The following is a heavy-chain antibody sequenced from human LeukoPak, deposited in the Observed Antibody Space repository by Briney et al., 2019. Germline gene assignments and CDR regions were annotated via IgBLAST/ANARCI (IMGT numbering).Heavy chain of an antibody. CDR1: GGSISSSSYY. J-gene: IGHJ3*02. CDR3: ARANYYDSIGYSRGAFDI. V-gene: IGHV4-39*01. CDR2: IYYSGST. Sequence: PSETLSLTCTVSGGSISSSSYYWGWIRQPPEKGLEWIGNIYYSGSTYYNPSLKSRVTISVDTSKNQFSLKLSSVTAADTAVYYCARANYYDSIGYSRGAFDIWGQGTMVTVSS. D-gene: IGHD3-22*01.